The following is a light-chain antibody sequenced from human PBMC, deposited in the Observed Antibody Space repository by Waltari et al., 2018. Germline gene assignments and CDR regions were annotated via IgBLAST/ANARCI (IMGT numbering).Light chain of an antibody. Sequence: QSALTQPRSVSGSPGQSVTISCTGTSSDVGDYNYLSWYQQHPGKAPKVMIYDDYKRPSGVPDRFSGSKSGNTASLTISGLQAEDEADYYCCSYADSSTYVFGTGTQVTVL. CDR3: CSYADSSTYV. CDR1: SSDVGDYNY. CDR2: DDY. J-gene: IGLJ1*01. V-gene: IGLV2-11*01.